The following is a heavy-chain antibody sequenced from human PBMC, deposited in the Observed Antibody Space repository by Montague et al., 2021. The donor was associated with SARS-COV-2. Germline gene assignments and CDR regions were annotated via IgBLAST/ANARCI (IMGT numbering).Heavy chain of an antibody. CDR2: IYYSGST. CDR3: AREESGFDYYYGMDV. CDR1: GGSISSYY. D-gene: IGHD3-3*01. V-gene: IGHV4-59*01. Sequence: SETLSLTCTVSGGSISSYYWSWIRRPPGKGLEWIGYIYYSGSTNXXPSLKSRVTISVDTSKNQFSLKLSSVTAADTAVYYCAREESGFDYYYGMDVWGQGTTVTVSS. J-gene: IGHJ6*02.